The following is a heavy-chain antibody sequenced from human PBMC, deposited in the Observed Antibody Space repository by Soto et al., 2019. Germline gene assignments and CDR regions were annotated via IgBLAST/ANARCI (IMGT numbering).Heavy chain of an antibody. D-gene: IGHD6-6*01. J-gene: IGHJ5*01. Sequence: SETLSLTCAVYGGYFSGYYWSWIRQPPGKGLEWIGEINHSGSTNYNPSLKSRVTISVDTSKNQFSLKLSSVTAADTAVYYCARGRLRIAARPSDWFDSRGQGTLVTVSS. CDR3: ARGRLRIAARPSDWFDS. CDR2: INHSGST. V-gene: IGHV4-34*01. CDR1: GGYFSGYY.